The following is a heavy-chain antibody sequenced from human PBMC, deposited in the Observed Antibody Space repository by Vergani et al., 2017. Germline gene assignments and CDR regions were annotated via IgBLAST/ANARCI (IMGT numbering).Heavy chain of an antibody. Sequence: QVQLVQSGAEVKKPGSSVKVSCKASGGTSSSYAISWVRQAPGQGPEWMGVTFPIFGTANYAQKFQGRVTITADESTSAAYMELSRLRSEDAAVYYCVRGEQLWFGELPKDWSEGSLVTVSS. V-gene: IGHV1-69*01. CDR3: VRGEQLWFGELPKD. CDR1: GGTSSSYA. CDR2: TFPIFGTA. J-gene: IGHJ4*01. D-gene: IGHD3-10*01.